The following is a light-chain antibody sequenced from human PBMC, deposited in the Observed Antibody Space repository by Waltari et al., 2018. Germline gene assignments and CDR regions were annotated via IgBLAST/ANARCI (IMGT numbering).Light chain of an antibody. Sequence: VMTQTPRTLSVTPGQPASISCKSRQTLLQSDGNTFLFWYMQKPGQSPHLLIYDVSSRFSGVPDRFSGSGSGTDFTLKISRVEAEDTGVYYCMQGVHLPLTFGGGTKVEI. J-gene: IGKJ4*01. CDR1: QTLLQSDGNTF. CDR2: DVS. CDR3: MQGVHLPLT. V-gene: IGKV2-29*02.